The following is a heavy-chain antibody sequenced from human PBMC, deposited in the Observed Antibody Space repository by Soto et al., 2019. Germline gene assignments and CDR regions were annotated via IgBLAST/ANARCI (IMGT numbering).Heavy chain of an antibody. CDR1: GFSFSSYG. CDR2: IWDDGSNK. D-gene: IGHD3-10*01. Sequence: GPLRLSCSWSGFSFSSYGTHWVRQAPGKGLEWVAVIWDDGSNKYYADYVQGRCTISRDNSKNTLYLKMNSLRAEDTAVSYCARTGGGFGELSHYYRMDLWGQGTTVAVYS. J-gene: IGHJ6*02. V-gene: IGHV3-33*01. CDR3: ARTGGGFGELSHYYRMDL.